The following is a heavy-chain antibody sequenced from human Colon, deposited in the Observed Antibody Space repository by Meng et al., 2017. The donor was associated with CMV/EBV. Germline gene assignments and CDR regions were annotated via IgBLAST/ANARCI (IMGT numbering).Heavy chain of an antibody. CDR3: ARDSDETYYDFWSGFSGSGGMDV. Sequence: ASVKVSCKASGYSFTSYGINWVRQAPGQGLEWMGWIRVYNGNTDYPQRLQGRISMTTDRSTNTVYMGLRSLRSDDTAVYYCARDSDETYYDFWSGFSGSGGMDVWGQGTTVTVSS. CDR2: IRVYNGNT. J-gene: IGHJ6*02. D-gene: IGHD3-3*01. V-gene: IGHV1-18*04. CDR1: GYSFTSYG.